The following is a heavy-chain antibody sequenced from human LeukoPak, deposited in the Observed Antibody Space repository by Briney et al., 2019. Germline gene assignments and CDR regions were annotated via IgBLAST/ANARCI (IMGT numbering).Heavy chain of an antibody. Sequence: SETLSLTCTVSGGSISSYYWSWIRQPPGKGLEWIGYIYYSGSTNYNPSLKSRVTISVDTSKNQFSLKLSSVTAADTAVYYCARHGGGGYNHLDYWGQGTLVTVSS. CDR3: ARHGGGGYNHLDY. CDR1: GGSISSYY. CDR2: IYYSGST. J-gene: IGHJ4*02. V-gene: IGHV4-59*08. D-gene: IGHD5-24*01.